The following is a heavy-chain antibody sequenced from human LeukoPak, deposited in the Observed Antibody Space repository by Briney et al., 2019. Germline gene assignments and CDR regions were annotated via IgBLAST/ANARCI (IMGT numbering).Heavy chain of an antibody. Sequence: PSETLSLTCAVYGGSFSGYYWSWIRQPPGKGLEWIGEINHSGSTNYNPSLKSRVTISVDTSKNQFSLKLSSVTAADTAVYYCARGLRRRYYDSSGYYYAFDIWGQGTMVTVSS. V-gene: IGHV4-34*01. D-gene: IGHD3-22*01. CDR2: INHSGST. J-gene: IGHJ3*02. CDR3: ARGLRRRYYDSSGYYYAFDI. CDR1: GGSFSGYY.